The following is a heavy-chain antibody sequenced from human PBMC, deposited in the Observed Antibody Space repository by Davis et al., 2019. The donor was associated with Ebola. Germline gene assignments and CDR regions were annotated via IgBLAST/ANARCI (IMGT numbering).Heavy chain of an antibody. CDR2: IRSKAYGGTT. CDR3: TRVRTYYYYGMDV. CDR1: GFTFGDYA. J-gene: IGHJ6*02. V-gene: IGHV3-49*04. Sequence: GGSLRLSCTAPGFTFGDYAMSWVRQAPGKGLEWVGFIRSKAYGGTTEYAASVKGRFTISRDDSKSIAYLQMNSLKTEDTAVYYCTRVRTYYYYGMDVWGQGTTVTVSS.